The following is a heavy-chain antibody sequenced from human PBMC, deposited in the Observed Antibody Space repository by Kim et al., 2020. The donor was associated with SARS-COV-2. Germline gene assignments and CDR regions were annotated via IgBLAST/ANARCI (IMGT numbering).Heavy chain of an antibody. J-gene: IGHJ4*02. D-gene: IGHD6-13*01. Sequence: DYAVSVKSRITINPDTSKNQFSLQLNSVTPEDTAVYYCAREVAAAGTLDYWGQGTLVTVSS. CDR3: AREVAAAGTLDY. V-gene: IGHV6-1*01.